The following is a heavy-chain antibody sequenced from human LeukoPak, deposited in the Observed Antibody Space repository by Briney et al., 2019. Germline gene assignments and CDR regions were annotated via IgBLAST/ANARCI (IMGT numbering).Heavy chain of an antibody. V-gene: IGHV3-30*04. CDR2: ISYDGSNK. CDR3: ARDCSGGSCCD. D-gene: IGHD2-15*01. CDR1: GFTFSSYA. J-gene: IGHJ4*02. Sequence: GRTLRLSCTASGFTFSSYAMHWVRQAPGKGLEWVAVISYDGSNKYYADSVKGRFTISRDNSKNTLYLQMNSLRAEDTAVYYCARDCSGGSCCDWGQGTLVTVSS.